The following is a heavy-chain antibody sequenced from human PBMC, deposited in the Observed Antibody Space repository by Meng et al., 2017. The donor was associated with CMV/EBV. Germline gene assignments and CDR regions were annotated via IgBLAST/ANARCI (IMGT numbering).Heavy chain of an antibody. CDR2: ISYDGSNK. D-gene: IGHD3-3*01. CDR3: AREHYDFWSGYYPYFDY. V-gene: IGHV3-30*04. J-gene: IGHJ4*02. Sequence: FTFSSSAMDWVRQAPGKGLEWVAVISYDGSNKYYADSVKGRFTISRDNSKNTLYLQMNSLRAEDTAVYYCAREHYDFWSGYYPYFDYWGQGTLVTVSS. CDR1: FTFSSSA.